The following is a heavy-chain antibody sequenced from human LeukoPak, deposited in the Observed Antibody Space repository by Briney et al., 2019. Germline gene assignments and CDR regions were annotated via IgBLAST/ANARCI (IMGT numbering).Heavy chain of an antibody. CDR1: GFTFRSYW. J-gene: IGHJ3*02. CDR2: IKSDGSST. Sequence: GGSLRLSCAASGFTFRSYWMHWVRLPPGKGLVWVSRIKSDGSSTSYADFVKGRFTISRDNAKNTLYLQMNSLRAEDTAVYYCARGDPTVTTTGSGGLDIWGQGKMVTVSS. CDR3: ARGDPTVTTTGSGGLDI. D-gene: IGHD4-17*01. V-gene: IGHV3-74*01.